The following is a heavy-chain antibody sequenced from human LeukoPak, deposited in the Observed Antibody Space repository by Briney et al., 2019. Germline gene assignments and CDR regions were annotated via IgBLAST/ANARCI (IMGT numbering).Heavy chain of an antibody. V-gene: IGHV3-74*01. Sequence: GGSLRLSCAASGFXFSSDWMHWVRQAPGKGLVWVSRINRDGRSTTYADSVKGRFTISRDNAKNTLYLQMNSLRAEDTAVYYCARHPYDILTGPSFDYWGQGTLVTVSS. J-gene: IGHJ4*02. D-gene: IGHD3-9*01. CDR1: GFXFSSDW. CDR2: INRDGRST. CDR3: ARHPYDILTGPSFDY.